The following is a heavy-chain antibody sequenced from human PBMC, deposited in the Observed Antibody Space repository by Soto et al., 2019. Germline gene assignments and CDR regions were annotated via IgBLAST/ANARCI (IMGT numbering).Heavy chain of an antibody. D-gene: IGHD4-4*01. J-gene: IGHJ2*01. Sequence: EVQLVESGGGLVQPGGSLRLSCAVSGFTFSSYAMNWVRQAPGKGLEWVSSISGSGVTTYYADSVKGRFTISRDNSKNTLFLLLCSLRAEDTAVYYCAKRTQSQYFFDFWGRGTLVTVSS. CDR3: AKRTQSQYFFDF. V-gene: IGHV3-23*04. CDR2: ISGSGVTT. CDR1: GFTFSSYA.